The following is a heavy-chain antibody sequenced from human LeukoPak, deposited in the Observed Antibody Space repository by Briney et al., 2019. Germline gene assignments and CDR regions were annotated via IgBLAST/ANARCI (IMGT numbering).Heavy chain of an antibody. J-gene: IGHJ5*02. CDR1: GGSISSYY. Sequence: SETLSLTCTVSGGSISSYYWSWIRQPPGKGLEWIGYIYYSGSTNYIPSLKSRVTISVDTSKNQFSLKLSSVTAADTAVYYCARHSSGWYRWFDPWGQGTLVTVSS. CDR3: ARHSSGWYRWFDP. V-gene: IGHV4-59*01. D-gene: IGHD6-19*01. CDR2: IYYSGST.